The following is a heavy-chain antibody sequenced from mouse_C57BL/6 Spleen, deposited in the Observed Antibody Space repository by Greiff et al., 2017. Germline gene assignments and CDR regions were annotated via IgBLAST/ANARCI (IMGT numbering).Heavy chain of an antibody. CDR1: GYTFTSYW. V-gene: IGHV1-64*01. CDR3: ATFTTVVAKDY. J-gene: IGHJ2*01. CDR2: IHPNSGST. Sequence: QVQLQQPGAELVKPGASVKLSCKASGYTFTSYWMHWVKQRPGQGLEWIGMIHPNSGSTNYNEKFKSKATLTVDKSSSTAYMHLSSLTSEDSAVYYCATFTTVVAKDYWGQGTTLTVSS. D-gene: IGHD1-1*01.